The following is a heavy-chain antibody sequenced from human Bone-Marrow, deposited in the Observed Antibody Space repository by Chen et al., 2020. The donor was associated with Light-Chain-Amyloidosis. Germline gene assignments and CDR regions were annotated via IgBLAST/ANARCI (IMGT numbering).Heavy chain of an antibody. CDR1: GFLFNTYA. CDR2: VCYDGSKK. V-gene: IGHV3-33*01. Sequence: QVQLVESGGGAVQPGKSLRLSCAASGFLFNTYAMHWVRQAPGKGLEWVATVCYDGSKKQYGDSVKGRFTISRDNSKNTIYLQMNNLTVEDTAVYFCARDRPKLGVWYFDLWGRGTLLTVSS. J-gene: IGHJ2*01. D-gene: IGHD7-27*01. CDR3: ARDRPKLGVWYFDL.